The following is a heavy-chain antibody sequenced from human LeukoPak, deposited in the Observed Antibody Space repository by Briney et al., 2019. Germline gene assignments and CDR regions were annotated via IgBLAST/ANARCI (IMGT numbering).Heavy chain of an antibody. J-gene: IGHJ4*02. CDR3: AREGYYGSGSPPSLYFDY. V-gene: IGHV3-30-3*01. D-gene: IGHD3-10*01. CDR1: GFTFRNYV. Sequence: GGSLRLSCAASGFTFRNYVIHWVRQAPGKGLEWVAVTSSDLNVKLYADSVKGRFTISRDNSRSTLYLQMNSLRPEDTAIYYCAREGYYGSGSPPSLYFDYWGQGTLDTVSS. CDR2: TSSDLNVK.